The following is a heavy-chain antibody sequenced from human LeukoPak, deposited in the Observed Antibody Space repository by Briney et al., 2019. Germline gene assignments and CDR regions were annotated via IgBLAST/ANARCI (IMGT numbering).Heavy chain of an antibody. CDR1: GFCVINKY. D-gene: IGHD3-10*01. Sequence: GSRRPSGAASGFCVINKYVTLVRQAPGKGLGGVSVIYTGDRADYSDSVKGRFTISRDNFKNTLYLQMNNVRAEDSAVYYCVTDRDPHYGMHVWGQGTTVTVSS. V-gene: IGHV3-53*01. CDR2: IYTGDRA. J-gene: IGHJ6*02. CDR3: VTDRDPHYGMHV.